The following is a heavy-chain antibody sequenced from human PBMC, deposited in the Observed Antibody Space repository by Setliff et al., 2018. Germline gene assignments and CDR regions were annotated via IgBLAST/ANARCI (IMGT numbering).Heavy chain of an antibody. Sequence: SETLSLTCAAYGGTFSDYYWTWIRQPPGKGLEWIGEINHRGSTNYNPSLKSRVTISVDTSKNQFSLKLSSVTAADTAVYYCARVSPYYYDSSGPGAFDIWGQGTMVTVSS. CDR3: ARVSPYYYDSSGPGAFDI. V-gene: IGHV4-34*09. D-gene: IGHD3-22*01. CDR2: INHRGST. J-gene: IGHJ3*02. CDR1: GGTFSDYY.